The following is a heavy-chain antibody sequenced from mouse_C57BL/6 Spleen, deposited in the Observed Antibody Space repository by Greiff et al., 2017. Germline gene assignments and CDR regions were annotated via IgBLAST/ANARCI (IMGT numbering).Heavy chain of an antibody. D-gene: IGHD1-1*01. J-gene: IGHJ2*01. CDR2: IYPGDGDT. CDR3: AKDYYGSSSFDY. CDR1: GYAFSSSW. Sequence: QVQLQQSGPELVKPGASVKISCKASGYAFSSSWMNWVKQRPGKGLEWIGGIYPGDGDTNYNGKFKGKATLTADKSSSTAYMQLSSLTSEDSAVYFCAKDYYGSSSFDYWGQGTTLTVSS. V-gene: IGHV1-82*01.